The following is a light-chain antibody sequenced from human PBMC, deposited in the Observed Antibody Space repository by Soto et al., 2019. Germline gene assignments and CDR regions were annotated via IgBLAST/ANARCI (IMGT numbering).Light chain of an antibody. V-gene: IGKV3D-20*02. CDR1: HSVTSDY. Sequence: EIVLTQSPGTLSLSPGERATLSCRASHSVTSDYLAWYQQKPGQAPRLLIYGASNRATGIPDRFSGSGSGTDFTLTISRLEPEDFAVYYCQQRSNWRITFGQGTRLEIK. J-gene: IGKJ5*01. CDR3: QQRSNWRIT. CDR2: GAS.